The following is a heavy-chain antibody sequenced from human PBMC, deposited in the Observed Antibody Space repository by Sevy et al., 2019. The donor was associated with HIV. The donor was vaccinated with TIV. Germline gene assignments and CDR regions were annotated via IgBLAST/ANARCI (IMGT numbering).Heavy chain of an antibody. V-gene: IGHV3-7*03. CDR2: IKQDGSEK. D-gene: IGHD6-13*01. CDR1: GFTFSSYW. J-gene: IGHJ6*03. CDR3: ARDAYSSSWYASPPGYYMDV. Sequence: GGSLRLSCAASGFTFSSYWMSWVRQAPGKGLEWVANIKQDGSEKYYVDSVKGRFTISRDNAKNSLYLQMNSLRAEDTAVYYCARDAYSSSWYASPPGYYMDVWGKGTTVTVS.